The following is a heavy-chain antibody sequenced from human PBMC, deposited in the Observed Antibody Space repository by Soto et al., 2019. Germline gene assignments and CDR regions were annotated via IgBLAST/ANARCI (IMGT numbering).Heavy chain of an antibody. Sequence: SETLSLTCAVYGGSFSGYYWSWIRQPPGKGLEWIGEINHSGSTNYNTSLKSRVTISVDTSKNQFSLKLSSVTAADTAVYYCARCSGWYFDYWGQGTLVTVSS. CDR2: INHSGST. CDR1: GGSFSGYY. V-gene: IGHV4-34*01. D-gene: IGHD6-19*01. CDR3: ARCSGWYFDY. J-gene: IGHJ4*02.